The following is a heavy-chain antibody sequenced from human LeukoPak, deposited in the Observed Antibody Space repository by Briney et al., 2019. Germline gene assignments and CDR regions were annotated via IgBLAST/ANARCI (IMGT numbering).Heavy chain of an antibody. Sequence: SETLSLTCTVSGGSISSGDCYWSWIRQPPGKGLEWIGYIYYSGSSNYNPSLKSRVTISVDTSKNQFSLKLSSVTAADTAVYYCARVPRSYYYYYYMDVWGKGTTVTVSS. J-gene: IGHJ6*03. CDR1: GGSISSGDCY. CDR2: IYYSGSS. CDR3: ARVPRSYYYYYYMDV. V-gene: IGHV4-61*08.